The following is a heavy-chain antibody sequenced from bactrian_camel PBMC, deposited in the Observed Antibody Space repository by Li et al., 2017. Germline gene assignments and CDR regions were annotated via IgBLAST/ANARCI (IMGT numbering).Heavy chain of an antibody. Sequence: VQLVESGGGLVQPGESLRLSCAASGFGFSGYGMSWVRQAPGKGLEWVSTIASDGNAYYADSVKGRFTISGDNAKNTVYLQLSSLKTEEMAMYYCTKSGGRSYASGYNFWGQGTQVTDS. D-gene: IGHD1*01. CDR3: TKSGGRSYASGYNF. J-gene: IGHJ4*01. CDR1: GFGFSGYG. CDR2: IASDGNA. V-gene: IGHV3S10*01.